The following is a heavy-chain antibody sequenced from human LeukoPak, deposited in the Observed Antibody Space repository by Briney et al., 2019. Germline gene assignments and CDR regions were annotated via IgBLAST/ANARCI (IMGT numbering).Heavy chain of an antibody. D-gene: IGHD3-22*01. J-gene: IGHJ4*02. CDR1: GFPFDTFV. Sequence: PGGSLRLSCAASGFPFDTFVMSWVRQAPGKGLEWVSSISASGSRTYFADSVKGRFTISRDNSKNTLTLQMNSLRAEDTAFYFCAKGDDYYDSRGYYASRHFESWGQGTLVAVSS. CDR3: AKGDDYYDSRGYYASRHFES. V-gene: IGHV3-23*01. CDR2: ISASGSRT.